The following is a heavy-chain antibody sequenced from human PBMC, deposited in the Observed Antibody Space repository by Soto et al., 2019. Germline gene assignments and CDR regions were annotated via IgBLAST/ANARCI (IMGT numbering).Heavy chain of an antibody. V-gene: IGHV6-1*01. D-gene: IGHD1-26*01. CDR1: GDSVSSNSAG. Sequence: PSQTLSLTCAITGDSVSSNSAGWSWVRQTPSRGLEWLGRTYYRSKWYYEYAVSVRGRITINPDTSKNQYSLQLNSVTPEDTAVYFCARGEQYSGRIFDYWGQGTLVTVSS. CDR3: ARGEQYSGRIFDY. CDR2: TYYRSKWYY. J-gene: IGHJ4*01.